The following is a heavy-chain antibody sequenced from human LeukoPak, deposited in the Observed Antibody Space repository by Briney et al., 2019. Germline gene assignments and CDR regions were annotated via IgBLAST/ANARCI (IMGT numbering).Heavy chain of an antibody. CDR2: IYYSGST. CDR1: GGSISSHY. D-gene: IGHD3-9*01. CDR3: ARVRGDYDILTGYYYYYMDV. V-gene: IGHV4-59*11. Sequence: PETLSLTCTVSGGSISSHYWSWIRQPPGKGLEWIGYIYYSGSTNYNPSLKSRVTISVDTSKNQFSLKLSSVTAADTAVYYCARVRGDYDILTGYYYYYMDVWGKGTTVTVSS. J-gene: IGHJ6*03.